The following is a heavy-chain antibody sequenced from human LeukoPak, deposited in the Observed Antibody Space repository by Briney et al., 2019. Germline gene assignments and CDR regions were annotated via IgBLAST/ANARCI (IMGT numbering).Heavy chain of an antibody. CDR2: LYTGGST. CDR3: ARDIWYGSGTYLLRES. J-gene: IGHJ5*02. CDR1: GITFSSHF. V-gene: IGHV3-53*01. D-gene: IGHD3-10*01. Sequence: GGSLRLSCAGSGITFSSHFMSWVRQAPGKGLEWVSVLYTGGSTYYADAVRGRFTISRDNSKNTLYLQMDSLRAEDTAVYYCARDIWYGSGTYLLRESWGQGTLVTVSS.